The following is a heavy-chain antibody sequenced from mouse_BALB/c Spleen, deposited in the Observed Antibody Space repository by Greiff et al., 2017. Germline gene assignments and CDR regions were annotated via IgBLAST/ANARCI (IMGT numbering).Heavy chain of an antibody. CDR1: GFTFSDAW. D-gene: IGHD2-4*01. Sequence: EVQLVESGGGLVQPGGSMKLSCAASGFTFSDAWMAWVRQSPEKGLEWVAEIRSKANNHSKYYAVSVKGRFTISRDDSKSSVDLQKNSLRAEDTGIYYCTVMITTRGFGYWGQGNLVTGSA. CDR3: TVMITTRGFGY. CDR2: IRSKANNHSK. V-gene: IGHV6-6*01. J-gene: IGHJ3*01.